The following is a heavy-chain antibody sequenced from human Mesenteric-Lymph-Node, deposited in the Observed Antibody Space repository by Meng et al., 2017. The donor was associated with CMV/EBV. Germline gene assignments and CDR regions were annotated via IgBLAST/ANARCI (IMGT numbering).Heavy chain of an antibody. J-gene: IGHJ4*02. Sequence: GESLKISCAASGFTLSDYGMNWVRQAPGKGLEWVSSISSSSSYIYYADSVKGRFTISRDNAKNSLYLQMNSLRAEDTAVYYCARRVAARSDLDYWGQGTLVTVSS. CDR1: GFTLSDYG. CDR2: ISSSSSYI. V-gene: IGHV3-21*01. CDR3: ARRVAARSDLDY. D-gene: IGHD6-6*01.